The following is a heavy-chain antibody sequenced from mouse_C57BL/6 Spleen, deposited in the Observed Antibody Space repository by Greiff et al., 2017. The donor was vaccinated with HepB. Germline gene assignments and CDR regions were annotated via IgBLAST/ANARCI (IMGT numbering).Heavy chain of an antibody. CDR1: GYAFTNYL. CDR3: ARRQAAMDY. CDR2: INPGSGGT. D-gene: IGHD3-2*01. V-gene: IGHV1-54*01. Sequence: VQVVESGAELVRPGTSVKVSCKASGYAFTNYLIEWVKQRPGQGLEWIGVINPGSGGTNYNEKFKGKATLTADKSSSTAYMQLSSLTSEDSAVYFCARRQAAMDYWGQGTSVTVSS. J-gene: IGHJ4*01.